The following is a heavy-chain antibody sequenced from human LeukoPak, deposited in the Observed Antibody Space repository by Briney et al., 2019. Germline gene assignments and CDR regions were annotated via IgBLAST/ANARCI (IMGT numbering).Heavy chain of an antibody. CDR1: GGSRINAGW. CDR2: IFHSGNT. Sequence: SETLSLTCDVSGGSRINAGWWSWVRQPPGKGLEWIGGIFHSGNTKYNPSLESRVTISVDKSNHQFTLEMKSVTAADTAIYYCARDLGYYYGLDIWSRGTTVTVSS. D-gene: IGHD3-16*01. CDR3: ARDLGYYYGLDI. J-gene: IGHJ6*02. V-gene: IGHV4-4*02.